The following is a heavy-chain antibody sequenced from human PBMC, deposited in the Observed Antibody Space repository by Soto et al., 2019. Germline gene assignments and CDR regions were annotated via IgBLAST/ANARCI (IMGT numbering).Heavy chain of an antibody. CDR2: IYWDDDK. D-gene: IGHD2-15*01. CDR1: GFSLSTSGVG. V-gene: IGHV2-5*02. CDR3: AHRPSYCSGGSCYSGFDY. J-gene: IGHJ4*02. Sequence: QITLKESGPTLVKPTQTLTLTCTFSGFSLSTSGVGVGWIRQPPGKALEWLALIYWDDDKRYSPSLKSRLTITMDTSKNRVVLTMTNMDAVDTATYYCAHRPSYCSGGSCYSGFDYWGQGTLVTVSS.